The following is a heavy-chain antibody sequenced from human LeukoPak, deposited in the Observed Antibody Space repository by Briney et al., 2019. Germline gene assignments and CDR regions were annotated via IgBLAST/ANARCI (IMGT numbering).Heavy chain of an antibody. J-gene: IGHJ4*02. CDR1: GGSISSYY. D-gene: IGHD3-22*01. CDR2: IYYSGST. Sequence: NPSETLSLTCTVSGGSISSYYWSWIRQPPGKGLEWIGYIYYSGSTNYNPSLKSQVTISVDTSKNQFSLKLSSVTAADTAVYYCARVGVITYFDYWGQGTLVTVSS. CDR3: ARVGVITYFDY. V-gene: IGHV4-59*01.